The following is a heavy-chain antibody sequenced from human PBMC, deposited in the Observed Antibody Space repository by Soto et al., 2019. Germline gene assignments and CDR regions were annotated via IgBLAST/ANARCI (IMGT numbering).Heavy chain of an antibody. CDR2: IKEDGSEK. D-gene: IGHD3-22*01. CDR1: GFTFSTYW. CDR3: ARGWGYFDSSGFPYLYAMDV. Sequence: GGSLRLSCAASGFTFSTYWMSWVRQAPGKGLEWVANIKEDGSEKYYADSVEGRFTISRDNAKNSLYLQMTSLRAEDTALYYCARGWGYFDSSGFPYLYAMDVWGQGTTVTVSS. J-gene: IGHJ6*02. V-gene: IGHV3-7*01.